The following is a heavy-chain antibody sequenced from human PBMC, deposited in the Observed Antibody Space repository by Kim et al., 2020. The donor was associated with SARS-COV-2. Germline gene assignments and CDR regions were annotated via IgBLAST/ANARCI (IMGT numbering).Heavy chain of an antibody. CDR1: GFTFSIYT. D-gene: IGHD6-19*01. CDR3: AREISSGWYGVVGY. V-gene: IGHV3-21*01. Sequence: GGSLRLSCAASGFTFSIYTMNWVRQAPGKGLEWVSSISHSSNYIYYADSVRGRFTISRDNAKNSLYLLMNSLRAEDTAVYYCAREISSGWYGVVGYWGQG. CDR2: ISHSSNYI. J-gene: IGHJ4*02.